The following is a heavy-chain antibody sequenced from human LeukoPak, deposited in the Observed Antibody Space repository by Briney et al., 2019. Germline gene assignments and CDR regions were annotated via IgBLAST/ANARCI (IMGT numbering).Heavy chain of an antibody. V-gene: IGHV3-30*02. CDR3: ARDWGTSSLYLVN. CDR1: GFTFSSNG. Sequence: GGSLRLSXAASGFTFSSNGMHWVRQAPGKGLECVAFIQNDGNNKKYADSVKGRFTISRDNSKNTLYLQMNSLRAEDTAVYYCARDWGTSSLYLVNWGQRTLVTVSS. D-gene: IGHD6-6*01. J-gene: IGHJ4*02. CDR2: IQNDGNNK.